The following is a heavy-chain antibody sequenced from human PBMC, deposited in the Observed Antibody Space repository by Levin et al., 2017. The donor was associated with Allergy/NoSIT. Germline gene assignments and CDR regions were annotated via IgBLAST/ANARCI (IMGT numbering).Heavy chain of an antibody. CDR1: GFTFSSYG. V-gene: IGHV3-30*03. Sequence: GESLKISCAASGFTFSSYGMHWVRQAPGKGLEWVAVISYDGSNKYYADSVKGRFTISRDNSKNTLYLQMNSLRAEDTAVYYCARSIVVVPAAKGVGAFDIWGQGTMVTVSS. CDR2: ISYDGSNK. CDR3: ARSIVVVPAAKGVGAFDI. D-gene: IGHD2-2*01. J-gene: IGHJ3*02.